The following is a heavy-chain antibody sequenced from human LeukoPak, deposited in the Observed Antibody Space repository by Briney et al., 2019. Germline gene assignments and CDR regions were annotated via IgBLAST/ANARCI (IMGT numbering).Heavy chain of an antibody. Sequence: PGGSLRLSCAASGFTFSSYWMHWIHQGPGKGLVWVSRITSDGSSTSYADSVKGRFTISRDNAKNTVFLQMNSLRAEDTAVYYCALPLRDGDFYFDYWSQGALVTVSS. D-gene: IGHD4-17*01. V-gene: IGHV3-74*01. CDR3: ALPLRDGDFYFDY. CDR1: GFTFSSYW. CDR2: ITSDGSST. J-gene: IGHJ4*02.